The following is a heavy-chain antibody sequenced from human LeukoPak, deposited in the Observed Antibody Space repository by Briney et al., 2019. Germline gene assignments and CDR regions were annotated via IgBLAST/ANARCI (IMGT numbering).Heavy chain of an antibody. D-gene: IGHD5-18*01. CDR3: ARSGYSYGYYYYYYMDV. V-gene: IGHV1-2*02. CDR2: INPNSGGT. CDR1: GYTFTGYY. Sequence: ASVTVSCKASGYTFTGYYMPWVRQAPGQGLEWMGWINPNSGGTNYAQKFQGRVTITRDTSISTAYMELSRLRSDDTAVYYCARSGYSYGYYYYYYMDVWGKGTTVTISS. J-gene: IGHJ6*03.